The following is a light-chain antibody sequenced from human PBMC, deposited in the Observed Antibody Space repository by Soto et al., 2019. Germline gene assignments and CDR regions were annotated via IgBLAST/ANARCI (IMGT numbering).Light chain of an antibody. Sequence: DIQMTQSPSSLSASVGESVTFTCRASQSISYSLNWFQQKPGKAPKVLIYAASSLPSGVPSRFSGSGSGTEFTLTINSLQREDFATYYCQESISNLGTVGPGTKVDSK. CDR3: QESISNLGT. CDR2: AAS. CDR1: QSISYS. V-gene: IGKV1-39*01. J-gene: IGKJ3*01.